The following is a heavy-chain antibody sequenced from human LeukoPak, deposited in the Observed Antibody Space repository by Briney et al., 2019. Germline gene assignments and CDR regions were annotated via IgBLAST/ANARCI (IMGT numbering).Heavy chain of an antibody. D-gene: IGHD2-2*02. J-gene: IGHJ4*02. CDR3: ARTIGYCSSTSCYRDY. V-gene: IGHV1-69*04. Sequence: GASVKVSCKASGYTFTSYGISWVRQAPGQGLEWMGRIIPILGIANYAQKFQGRVTITADKSTSTAYMELSSLRSEDTAVYYRARTIGYCSSTSCYRDYWGQGTLVTVSS. CDR1: GYTFTSYG. CDR2: IIPILGIA.